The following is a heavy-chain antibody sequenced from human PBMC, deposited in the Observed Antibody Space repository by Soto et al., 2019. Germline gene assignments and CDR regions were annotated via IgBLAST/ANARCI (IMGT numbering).Heavy chain of an antibody. V-gene: IGHV1-46*01. CDR3: NTGYSSSWYDY. CDR2: INPSGGST. J-gene: IGHJ4*02. Sequence: ASVKVSCKASGYTFTSYYMHWVRQAPGQGLEWMGIINPSGGSTSYAQKFQGRVTMTRDTSTGTVYMELSSLRSEDTAVYYCNTGYSSSWYDYWGQGTLVTVSS. D-gene: IGHD6-13*01. CDR1: GYTFTSYY.